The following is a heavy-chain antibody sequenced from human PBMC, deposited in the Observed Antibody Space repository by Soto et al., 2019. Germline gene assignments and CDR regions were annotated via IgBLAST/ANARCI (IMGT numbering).Heavy chain of an antibody. J-gene: IGHJ6*03. CDR2: INGDGSSI. Sequence: GGSLRLSCAASGFTFSTYWMHWVRQVPGKGLVWVSRINGDGSSITYADSVKGRFTISRDNAKNTLDLRMNSLRVEDTAVYYCTRGMVRGVIIPYFYMDVWGKGTTVTVSS. CDR1: GFTFSTYW. D-gene: IGHD3-10*01. V-gene: IGHV3-74*01. CDR3: TRGMVRGVIIPYFYMDV.